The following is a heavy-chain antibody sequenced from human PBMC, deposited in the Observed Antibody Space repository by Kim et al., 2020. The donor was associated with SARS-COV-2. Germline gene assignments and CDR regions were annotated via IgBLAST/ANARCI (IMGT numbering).Heavy chain of an antibody. CDR1: AFAFSNSA. V-gene: IGHV3-30*04. Sequence: GGSLRLSCAASAFAFSNSAMHWVRQAPGKGLEWVAGISFGGTSKYYADSVKGRFTISGDNSRTTLFLQMNSLRAEDTAVYYCTRDYPAGGGAFDIWGQGTMVTVSS. CDR3: TRDYPAGGGAFDI. CDR2: ISFGGTSK. D-gene: IGHD2-15*01. J-gene: IGHJ3*02.